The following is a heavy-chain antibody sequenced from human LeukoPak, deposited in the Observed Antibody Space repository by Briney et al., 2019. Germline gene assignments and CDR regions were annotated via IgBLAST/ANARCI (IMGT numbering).Heavy chain of an antibody. Sequence: SETLSLTCTVSGGSISSYYWSWIRQPPGKGLERIGYIYYSGSTNYNPSLKSRVTISVDTSKNQFSLKLSSVTAADTAVYYCARDLSSSWYNWFDPWGQGTLVTVSS. J-gene: IGHJ5*02. CDR2: IYYSGST. V-gene: IGHV4-59*12. D-gene: IGHD6-13*01. CDR1: GGSISSYY. CDR3: ARDLSSSWYNWFDP.